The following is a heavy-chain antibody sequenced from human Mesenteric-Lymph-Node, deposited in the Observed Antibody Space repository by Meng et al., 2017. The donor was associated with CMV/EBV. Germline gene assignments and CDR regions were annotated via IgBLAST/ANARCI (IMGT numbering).Heavy chain of an antibody. Sequence: SETLSLTCTVSGGSVTSYHWSWIRQPPGKGLEWIGYFYYSGDINYNPSLKSRVTISVDTSKNQFSLKLSSVTAADTAVYYCAGNIWGSSGYWTYDYWGQGTLVTVSS. CDR1: GGSVTSYH. J-gene: IGHJ4*02. CDR3: AGNIWGSSGYWTYDY. CDR2: FYYSGDI. V-gene: IGHV4-59*02. D-gene: IGHD3-22*01.